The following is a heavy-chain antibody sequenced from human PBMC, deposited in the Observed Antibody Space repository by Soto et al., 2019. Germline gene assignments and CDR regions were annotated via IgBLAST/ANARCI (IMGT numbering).Heavy chain of an antibody. CDR2: TYYRSQWYN. V-gene: IGHV6-1*01. Sequence: SQTLSLTCAISGDSVSSDTAAWNWIRQSPSRGLEWLGRTYYRSQWYNDYAVSMKSRITINPDTPKNQFSLQLNSVTPEDAAVYYCARAKEYSSSSGMDVWGQGTTVTVSS. J-gene: IGHJ6*02. CDR3: ARAKEYSSSSGMDV. D-gene: IGHD6-6*01. CDR1: GDSVSSDTAA.